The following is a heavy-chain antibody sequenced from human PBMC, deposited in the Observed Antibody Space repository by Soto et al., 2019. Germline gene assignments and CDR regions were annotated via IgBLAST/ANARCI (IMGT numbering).Heavy chain of an antibody. D-gene: IGHD3-3*01. CDR1: GFTCSSYE. J-gene: IGHJ4*02. V-gene: IGHV3-48*03. CDR2: ISSSGSTI. Sequence: EVQLVESGGGLVQPGGSLRLSCAASGFTCSSYEMNWVRQAPGKGLEWVSYISSSGSTIYYADSVKGRFTISRDNAKNSLYLQMNSLRAEDTAVYYCARVLTIFGVVPDYWGQGTLVTVSS. CDR3: ARVLTIFGVVPDY.